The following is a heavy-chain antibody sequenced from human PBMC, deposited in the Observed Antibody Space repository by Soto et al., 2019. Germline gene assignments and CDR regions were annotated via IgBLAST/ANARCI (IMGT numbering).Heavy chain of an antibody. Sequence: QITVRESGPTLVKPTQTLTLTCTLTGFSVSKSPMRVGWISQPPGEALQWLALIYWDDTRRFSPSLSSRLTITRDSSKNQVVLTLTNVDPVDTATYSCAVSLSSDGYFDRGGPGSLVAVSS. CDR1: GFSVSKSPMR. V-gene: IGHV2-5*02. CDR3: AVSLSSDGYFDR. J-gene: IGHJ4*02. CDR2: IYWDDTR.